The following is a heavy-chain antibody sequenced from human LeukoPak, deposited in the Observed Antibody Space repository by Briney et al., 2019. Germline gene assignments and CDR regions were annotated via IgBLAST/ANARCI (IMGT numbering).Heavy chain of an antibody. CDR3: ASKTGDDSFDI. CDR1: GFTFTTYA. Sequence: GGSLRLSCATSGFTFTTYAMQWVRQAPGQRLEWMGWINAGNGNTKYSQKFQGRVTITRDTSASTAYMELSSLRSEDTAVYYCASKTGDDSFDIWGQGTMVIVSS. J-gene: IGHJ3*02. D-gene: IGHD7-27*01. CDR2: INAGNGNT. V-gene: IGHV1-3*01.